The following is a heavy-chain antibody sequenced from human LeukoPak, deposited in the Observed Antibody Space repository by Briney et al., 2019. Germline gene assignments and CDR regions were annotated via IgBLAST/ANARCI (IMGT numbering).Heavy chain of an antibody. V-gene: IGHV1-69*05. J-gene: IGHJ5*02. CDR1: GGTFSSYA. CDR2: IIPIFGTA. Sequence: SVKVSCKASGGTFSSYAISWVRQAPGQGLEWMGGIIPIFGTANYAQKLQGRVTITTDESTSTAYMELSSLRSEDTAVYYCARGVHCSSTSCYSGWFDPWGQGTLVTVSS. D-gene: IGHD2-2*01. CDR3: ARGVHCSSTSCYSGWFDP.